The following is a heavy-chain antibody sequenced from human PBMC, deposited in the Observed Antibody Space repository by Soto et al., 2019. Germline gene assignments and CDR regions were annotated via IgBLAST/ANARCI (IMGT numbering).Heavy chain of an antibody. CDR1: GFTFDDYA. CDR3: AKGSPFALVVPAAMLFGWFDP. Sequence: EVQLVESGGGLVQPGRSLRLSCAASGFTFDDYAMNWVRQAPGKGLEWVSGISWNSGSIGYADSVKGRFTISRDNAKNALYLQMNSLRAEDTALYYCAKGSPFALVVPAAMLFGWFDPWGQGTLVTVSS. D-gene: IGHD2-2*01. CDR2: ISWNSGSI. V-gene: IGHV3-9*01. J-gene: IGHJ5*02.